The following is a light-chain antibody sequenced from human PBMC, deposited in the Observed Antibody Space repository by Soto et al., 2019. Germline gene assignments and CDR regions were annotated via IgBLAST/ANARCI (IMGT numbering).Light chain of an antibody. CDR2: WAS. J-gene: IGKJ1*01. CDR1: QSVLYSSNNKNY. Sequence: DFVMTQSPDSLAVALGERATINCKSSQSVLYSSNNKNYLAWYQQKPGQPPKLLIYWASTRESGVPDRFRGSGSGTDFTLTISSLQAEDVAVYYCQQYFDTPWTFGQGIKVEIK. V-gene: IGKV4-1*01. CDR3: QQYFDTPWT.